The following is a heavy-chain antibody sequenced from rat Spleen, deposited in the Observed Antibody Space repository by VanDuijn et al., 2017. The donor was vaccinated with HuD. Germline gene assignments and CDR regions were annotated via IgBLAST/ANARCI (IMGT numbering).Heavy chain of an antibody. V-gene: IGHV4-2*01. J-gene: IGHJ3*01. CDR2: INRDSGTI. D-gene: IGHD4-3*01. CDR3: ARGGGRFAY. Sequence: EVKLVESGGGLVQPGRSLKLSCAASGFNFNVYWMAWVRQAPGKGLEWIGEINRDSGTINYTPSLKDRFTISRDNVQNSLYLQMTKLGSEDTAIYYCARGGGRFAYWGQGTLVTVSS. CDR1: GFNFNVYW.